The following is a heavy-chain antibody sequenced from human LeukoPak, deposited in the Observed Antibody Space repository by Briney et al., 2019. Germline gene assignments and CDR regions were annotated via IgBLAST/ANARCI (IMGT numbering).Heavy chain of an antibody. CDR1: GLTFSSYA. Sequence: GGSLRLSCAASGLTFSSYAMRWVRQAPGKGLEWVAVISYDGSNKYYADSVKGRFTISRDNSKNTLYLQMNSLRAEDTAVYYCARTARNVLLWFGELLSWFDPWGQGTLVTVSS. CDR3: ARTARNVLLWFGELLSWFDP. V-gene: IGHV3-30*04. J-gene: IGHJ5*02. D-gene: IGHD3-10*01. CDR2: ISYDGSNK.